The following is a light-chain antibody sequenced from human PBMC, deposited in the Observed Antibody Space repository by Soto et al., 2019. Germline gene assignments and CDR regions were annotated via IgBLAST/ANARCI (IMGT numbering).Light chain of an antibody. CDR1: QSISSY. Sequence: DIQMTQSPSTLSASVGDRVTITCRASQSISSYLAWYQQKPGKAPKLLIYDASTWDTGVPSRFSGSGSGTEFTLTISSLQPEDFAAYYCQQYNNWPLTFGRGTKVDIK. CDR2: DAS. J-gene: IGKJ4*02. V-gene: IGKV1-5*01. CDR3: QQYNNWPLT.